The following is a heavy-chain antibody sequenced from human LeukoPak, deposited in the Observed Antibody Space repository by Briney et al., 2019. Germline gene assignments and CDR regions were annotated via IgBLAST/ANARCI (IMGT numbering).Heavy chain of an antibody. V-gene: IGHV3-74*01. CDR3: ARDRDWNRQKDGYNSFDY. D-gene: IGHD5-24*01. CDR2: INSDGSST. Sequence: GGSLRLSCATSGFTFSTYGMHWVRQAPGKGLVWVSRINSDGSSTSYADSVKGRFTISRDNAKNTLYLQMNSLRAEDTAVYYCARDRDWNRQKDGYNSFDYWGQGTLVTVSS. CDR1: GFTFSTYG. J-gene: IGHJ4*02.